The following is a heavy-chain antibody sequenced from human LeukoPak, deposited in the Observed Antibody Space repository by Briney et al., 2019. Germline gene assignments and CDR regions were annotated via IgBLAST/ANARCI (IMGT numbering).Heavy chain of an antibody. J-gene: IGHJ4*02. CDR2: ISSSGSAE. V-gene: IGHV3-48*03. D-gene: IGHD3-3*01. CDR3: ARDERYYDFWSGRD. Sequence: GGSLRLSCAASGFTFSSYGMSWMRQAPGKGLEWVSFISSSGSAEYYADSVKGRFTISRDNAKNLLYLQMSGLTAEDTAVYYCARDERYYDFWSGRDWGQGTLVTVSS. CDR1: GFTFSSYG.